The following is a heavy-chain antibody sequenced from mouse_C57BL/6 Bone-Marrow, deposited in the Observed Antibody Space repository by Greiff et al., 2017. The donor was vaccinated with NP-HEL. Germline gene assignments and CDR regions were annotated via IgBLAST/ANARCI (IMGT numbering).Heavy chain of an antibody. CDR2: IRNKANNHAT. Sequence: EVKLMESGGGLVQPGGSMKLSCAASGFTFSDAWMDWVRQSPEKGLEWVAEIRNKANNHATYYAESVKGRFTISRDDSKSSVYLQMNSLRAEDTGIYYCTLGPPFAYWGQGTLVTVSA. J-gene: IGHJ3*01. CDR3: TLGPPFAY. CDR1: GFTFSDAW. D-gene: IGHD4-1*01. V-gene: IGHV6-6*01.